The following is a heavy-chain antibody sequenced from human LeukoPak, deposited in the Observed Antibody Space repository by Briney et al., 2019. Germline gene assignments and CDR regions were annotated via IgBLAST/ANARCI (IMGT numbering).Heavy chain of an antibody. CDR3: ARSKYYFDY. CDR2: IYYSGTT. V-gene: IGHV4-59*01. J-gene: IGHJ4*02. D-gene: IGHD2/OR15-2a*01. Sequence: KASETLSLTCTVSSGSISSDYWSWIRQPPGKGLEWIGYIYYSGTTNYNPSLKSRVTMSVDTSRKLFSLKLSSVTAADTAVYYCARSKYYFDYWGQGTLVTVSS. CDR1: SGSISSDY.